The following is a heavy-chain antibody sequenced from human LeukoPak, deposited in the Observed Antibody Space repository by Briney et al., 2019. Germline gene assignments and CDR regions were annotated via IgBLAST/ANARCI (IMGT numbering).Heavy chain of an antibody. J-gene: IGHJ5*02. CDR1: GSTVSSNY. V-gene: IGHV3-66*01. Sequence: GGSLRLSCAASGSTVSSNYMSWVRQAPGKGLEWVSVIYSGGSTYYADFVKGRFTISRDNSKNTLYLQMNSLRAEDTAVYYCARETRGGENWFDPWGQGTLVTVSS. CDR3: ARETRGGENWFDP. D-gene: IGHD3-10*01. CDR2: IYSGGST.